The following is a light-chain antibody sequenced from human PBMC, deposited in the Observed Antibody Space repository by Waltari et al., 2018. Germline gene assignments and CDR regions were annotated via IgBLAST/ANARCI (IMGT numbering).Light chain of an antibody. J-gene: IGKJ5*01. V-gene: IGKV1-39*01. CDR2: AAS. Sequence: DIQMTQSPSSLSASVGDRVTITCRASQSISSYLSWYQQIPGKAPKLLIYAASSVQSGVPSRFSGSGSGTDFTLTISSLQPEDFATYYCQQSYSTPITFGQGTRLEIK. CDR1: QSISSY. CDR3: QQSYSTPIT.